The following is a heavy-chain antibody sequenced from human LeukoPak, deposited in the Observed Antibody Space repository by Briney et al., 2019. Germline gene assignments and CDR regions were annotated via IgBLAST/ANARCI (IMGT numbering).Heavy chain of an antibody. D-gene: IGHD3-10*01. CDR3: AADGMVRGPDAWFDP. J-gene: IGHJ5*02. CDR1: GGSIRSGSYY. V-gene: IGHV4-61*02. CDR2: VYTSGST. Sequence: SQTLSLTCTVSGGSIRSGSYYWSWIRQAAGKGLEWIGRVYTSGSTNYNPSLESRVTISVDTSKNQFSLNLSSVTAADTAVYYCAADGMVRGPDAWFDPWGQGTLVTVSS.